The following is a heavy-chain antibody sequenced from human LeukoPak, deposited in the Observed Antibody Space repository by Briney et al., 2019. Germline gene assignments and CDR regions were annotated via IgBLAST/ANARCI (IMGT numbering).Heavy chain of an antibody. CDR2: IYYSGST. D-gene: IGHD1-26*01. J-gene: IGHJ3*02. CDR1: GGSISNYY. Sequence: KPSETLSLTCTVSGGSISNYYWNWLRQPPGKGLQWIGYIYYSGSTNYNPSLKSRVTISVDTSKNQFSLKLTSVTAADTAVYYCARAGRWEGRPHAFDIWGQGTMVTVSS. CDR3: ARAGRWEGRPHAFDI. V-gene: IGHV4-59*01.